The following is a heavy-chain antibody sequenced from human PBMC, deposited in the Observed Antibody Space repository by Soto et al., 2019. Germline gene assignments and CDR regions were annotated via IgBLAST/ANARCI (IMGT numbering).Heavy chain of an antibody. V-gene: IGHV4-59*01. CDR1: GGSISSYY. Sequence: QVQLQESGPGLVKPSETLSLTCTVSGGSISSYYWSWIRQPPGKGLEWIGYIYYSGSTNYNPSLRSRVTISVDTSKNQFSLKRSSVTAADTAVYYCARAFPREQQHDYWGQGTLVTVSS. CDR2: IYYSGST. J-gene: IGHJ4*02. D-gene: IGHD6-13*01. CDR3: ARAFPREQQHDY.